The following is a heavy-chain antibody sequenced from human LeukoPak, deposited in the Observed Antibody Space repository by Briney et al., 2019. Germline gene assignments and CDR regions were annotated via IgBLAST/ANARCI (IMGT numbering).Heavy chain of an antibody. CDR2: IHHSGST. Sequence: PSETLSLTCAVSGYSINSGHYWGWIRQPPGKGLEWIGSIHHSGSTYYNPSLKSRVTISVDTSKNQFSLKLSSVTAADTAVYYCARQGTDYDILTGYARAFDIWGQGTMVTVSS. CDR3: ARQGTDYDILTGYARAFDI. CDR1: GYSINSGHY. J-gene: IGHJ3*02. V-gene: IGHV4-38-2*01. D-gene: IGHD3-9*01.